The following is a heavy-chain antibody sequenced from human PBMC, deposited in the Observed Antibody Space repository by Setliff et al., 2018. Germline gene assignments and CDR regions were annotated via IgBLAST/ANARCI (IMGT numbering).Heavy chain of an antibody. J-gene: IGHJ6*03. D-gene: IGHD2-2*01. CDR2: ITDDGGTT. Sequence: PGGSLRLSCTTSGFTFFSYTMNWVRQAPGKGLEWVSAITDDGGTTHYAGSVKGRFTIARDNSNSTLYLQMNSLRVEDTALYYCAKDRDPCSSTSCFYYYMDVWGKGTTVTVSS. CDR1: GFTFFSYT. V-gene: IGHV3-23*01. CDR3: AKDRDPCSSTSCFYYYMDV.